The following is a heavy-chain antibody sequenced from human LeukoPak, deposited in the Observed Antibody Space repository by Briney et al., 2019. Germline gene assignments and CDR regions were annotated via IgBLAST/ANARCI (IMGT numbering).Heavy chain of an antibody. CDR1: GFTFSSYA. CDR3: AKLTQPVLLWFGESGGMDA. CDR2: ISGSGGST. Sequence: GGSLRLSCAASGFTFSSYAMSWVRQAPGKGLEWVSAISGSGGSTYYADSVKGRFTISRDNSKNTLYLQMNSLRAEDTAVYYCAKLTQPVLLWFGESGGMDAWGQGTTVTVSS. V-gene: IGHV3-23*01. J-gene: IGHJ6*02. D-gene: IGHD3-10*01.